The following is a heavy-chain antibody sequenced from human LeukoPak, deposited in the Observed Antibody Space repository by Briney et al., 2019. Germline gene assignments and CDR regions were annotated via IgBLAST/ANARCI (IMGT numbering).Heavy chain of an antibody. CDR3: ARGMDSSSWYESWFDP. D-gene: IGHD6-13*01. CDR1: GGPFRGFF. J-gene: IGHJ5*02. CDR2: VSHSGSS. Sequence: SETLSLTCAVYGGPFRGFFWSWIRQAPGKGLEWIGEVSHSGSSNYNPSLKSRINISLDTSKSQFSLRLTSVTAADTAVYYCARGMDSSSWYESWFDPWGQGTLVTVSS. V-gene: IGHV4-34*01.